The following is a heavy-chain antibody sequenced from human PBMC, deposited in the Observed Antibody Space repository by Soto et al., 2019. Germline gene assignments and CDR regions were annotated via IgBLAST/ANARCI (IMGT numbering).Heavy chain of an antibody. Sequence: QVQLVQSGAEVKKSGASVKVSCKASGYSVSDYFIQWVRQAPGQGLEWVAWINPKSAATNYAKKFQGRVSLTWSTSFSTAYMELTRLRPDDTAVYDCARIKWGLDYYDGMDVVGQGTTVIFSS. CDR3: ARIKWGLDYYDGMDV. J-gene: IGHJ6*02. D-gene: IGHD1-26*01. CDR1: GYSVSDYF. CDR2: INPKSAAT. V-gene: IGHV1-2*02.